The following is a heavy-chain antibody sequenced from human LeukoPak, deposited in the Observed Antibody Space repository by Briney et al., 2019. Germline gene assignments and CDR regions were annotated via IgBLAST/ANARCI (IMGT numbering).Heavy chain of an antibody. CDR3: ARGDHSGAWLIDY. J-gene: IGHJ4*02. V-gene: IGHV3-48*02. D-gene: IGHD2-15*01. Sequence: GGFLRLSCATSGYSLIDHSMNWVRQAPGKGLEWISFITGSSGSINYADSVKGRFTISRDNAKNSLYLQMNSLRDDDTAVYYCARGDHSGAWLIDYWGQGTLVTVSS. CDR1: GYSLIDHS. CDR2: ITGSSGSI.